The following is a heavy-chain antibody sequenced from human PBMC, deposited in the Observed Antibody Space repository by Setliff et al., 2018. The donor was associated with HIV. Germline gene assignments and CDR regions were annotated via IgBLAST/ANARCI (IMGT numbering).Heavy chain of an antibody. CDR2: IYYSGGT. D-gene: IGHD2-2*01. Sequence: SETLSLTCAVSGGSISSNKWWSWVRQPPGKGLEWIGYIYYSGGTYYNPSLKSRVTMSVDTSKNQFSLKLSSVTAADTAVYYCARGDAMTSLGAFDIWGQGTMVTVSS. CDR1: GGSISSNKW. V-gene: IGHV4-4*02. J-gene: IGHJ3*02. CDR3: ARGDAMTSLGAFDI.